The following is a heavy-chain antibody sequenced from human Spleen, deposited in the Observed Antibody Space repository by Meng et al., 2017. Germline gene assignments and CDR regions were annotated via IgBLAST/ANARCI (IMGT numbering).Heavy chain of an antibody. J-gene: IGHJ4*02. Sequence: QVQLQQWGAGRGRASGTLSLTCAVSGYSISRGHWWSWVRQSPGKGLQWIGEIEHSEGPNYNPSLKSRVTISVDTSKNQISLELTSVTAADTAVYYCARNGAYCLEYWGQGSLVTVSS. CDR1: GYSISRGHW. V-gene: IGHV4-4*02. D-gene: IGHD2-21*01. CDR3: ARNGAYCLEY. CDR2: IEHSEGP.